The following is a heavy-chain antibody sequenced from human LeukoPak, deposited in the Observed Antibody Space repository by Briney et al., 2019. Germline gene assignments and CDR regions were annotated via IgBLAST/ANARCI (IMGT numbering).Heavy chain of an antibody. Sequence: SETLSLTCTVSGGSISSGGYYWSWIRQHPGKGLEWIGYIYYSGSTYYNPSLKSRVTISVDTSKNQFSLKLSSVTAADTAVYYCARGRLLYYFDYWGQGTLVTVSS. CDR1: GGSISSGGYY. D-gene: IGHD3-10*01. V-gene: IGHV4-31*03. CDR3: ARGRLLYYFDY. CDR2: IYYSGST. J-gene: IGHJ4*02.